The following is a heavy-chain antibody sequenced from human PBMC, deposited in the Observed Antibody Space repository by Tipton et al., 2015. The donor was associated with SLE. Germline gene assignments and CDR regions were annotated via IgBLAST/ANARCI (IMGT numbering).Heavy chain of an antibody. D-gene: IGHD4-11*01. Sequence: TLSLTCAVYGGSFSGYYWGWIRQPPGKGLEWIGSIYYSGSTYYNPSLKSRVTISVDTSKNQFSLKLSSVTAADTAVYYCATTPSISNYAGDWGQGTLVTVSS. V-gene: IGHV4-39*01. J-gene: IGHJ4*02. CDR1: GGSFSGYY. CDR3: ATTPSISNYAGD. CDR2: IYYSGST.